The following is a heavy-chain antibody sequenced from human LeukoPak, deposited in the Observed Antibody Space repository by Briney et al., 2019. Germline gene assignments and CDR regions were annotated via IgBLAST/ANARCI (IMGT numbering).Heavy chain of an antibody. J-gene: IGHJ4*02. Sequence: ASVKVSCKVSGYTLTELSMHWVRQAPGKGLEWMGGFDPEDGETIYAQKFQGRVTMTEDTSTDTAYMELSSLRSEDTAVYYCATYYYDSSGYEIDYWGQGTLVTVSS. CDR3: ATYYYDSSGYEIDY. CDR2: FDPEDGET. V-gene: IGHV1-24*01. CDR1: GYTLTELS. D-gene: IGHD3-22*01.